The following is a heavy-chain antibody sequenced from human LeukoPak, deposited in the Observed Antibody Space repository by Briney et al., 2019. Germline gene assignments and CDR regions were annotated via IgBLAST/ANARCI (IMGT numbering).Heavy chain of an antibody. D-gene: IGHD6-13*01. Sequence: PGRSLRLSCAASGFTFSSYAMHWVRQAPGKGLEWVAVISYDGSNKYYADSVKGRFTISRDNSKNTPYLQMNSLRAEDTAVYYCARALAEVRQQLVLYYIDYWGQGTLVTASS. CDR3: ARALAEVRQQLVLYYIDY. V-gene: IGHV3-30-3*01. CDR2: ISYDGSNK. CDR1: GFTFSSYA. J-gene: IGHJ4*02.